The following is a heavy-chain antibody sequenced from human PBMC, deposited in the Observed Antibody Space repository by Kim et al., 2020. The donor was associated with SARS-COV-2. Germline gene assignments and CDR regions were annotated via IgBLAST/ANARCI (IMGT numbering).Heavy chain of an antibody. V-gene: IGHV3-30*01. J-gene: IGHJ4*02. D-gene: IGHD6-6*01. CDR3: ARAAARRSGALDY. Sequence: ADSVKGRFTISRDNSKNTRYLQMNSLRAEDTAGYYCARAAARRSGALDYWGQGTLVTVSS.